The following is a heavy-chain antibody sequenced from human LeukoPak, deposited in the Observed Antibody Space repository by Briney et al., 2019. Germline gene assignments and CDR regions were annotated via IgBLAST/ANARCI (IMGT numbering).Heavy chain of an antibody. CDR3: ARRADSYYYYMDV. CDR1: GFTFSSYS. V-gene: IGHV3-48*01. D-gene: IGHD6-19*01. Sequence: GGSLRLSCAASGFTFSSYSMNWVRQAPGKGLEWVSYISSGSSTIYYADSVKGRFTISRDNAKNSLYLQMNSLRAEDTAVYYCARRADSYYYYMDVWGKGTTVTVSS. CDR2: ISSGSSTI. J-gene: IGHJ6*03.